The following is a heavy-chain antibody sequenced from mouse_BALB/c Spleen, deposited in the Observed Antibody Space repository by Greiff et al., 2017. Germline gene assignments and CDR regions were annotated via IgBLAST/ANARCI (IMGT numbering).Heavy chain of an antibody. V-gene: IGHV5-6-5*01. D-gene: IGHD2-14*01. CDR2: ISSGGST. CDR1: GFTFSSYA. J-gene: IGHJ4*01. Sequence: EVQGVESGGGLVKPGGSLKLSCAASGFTFSSYAMSWVRQTPEKRLEWVASISSGGSTYYPDSVKGRFTISRDNARNILYMQMSSLRSEDTAMYYCARGGRYAGAMDYWGEGGSVTVSS. CDR3: ARGGRYAGAMDY.